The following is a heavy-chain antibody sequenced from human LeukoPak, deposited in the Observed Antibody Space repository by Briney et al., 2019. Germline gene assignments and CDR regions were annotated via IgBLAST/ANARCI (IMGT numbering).Heavy chain of an antibody. D-gene: IGHD3-22*01. J-gene: IGHJ4*02. Sequence: GGSLRLSCAASGFTFSSYAMSWVRQVPGEGLEWVSAISGSGGSTYYADSVKGRFTISRDNSKNTLYLQMNSLRAEDTAVYYCAKDLYSGYYSTPSPDYWGQGTLVTVSS. CDR3: AKDLYSGYYSTPSPDY. V-gene: IGHV3-23*01. CDR2: ISGSGGST. CDR1: GFTFSSYA.